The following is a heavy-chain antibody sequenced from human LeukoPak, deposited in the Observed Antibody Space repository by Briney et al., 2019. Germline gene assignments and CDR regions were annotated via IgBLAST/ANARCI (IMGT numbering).Heavy chain of an antibody. J-gene: IGHJ6*03. CDR1: GYTFTGYY. CDR2: INPNSGGT. CDR3: ARGGLEYQLLRGSDYYYYMDV. V-gene: IGHV1-2*02. Sequence: ASVKVSCKASGYTFTGYYMHWVRQAPGQGLEWMGWINPNSGGTNYAQKFQGRVTMTRDTSISTAYMELSRLRSDDTAVYYCARGGLEYQLLRGSDYYYYMDVWGKGTTVTISS. D-gene: IGHD2-2*01.